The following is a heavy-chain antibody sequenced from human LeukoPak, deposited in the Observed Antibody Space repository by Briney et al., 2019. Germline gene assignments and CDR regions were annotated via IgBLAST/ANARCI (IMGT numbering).Heavy chain of an antibody. CDR3: AKDPHDYGGNSFSYYFDY. CDR2: ISGSGGST. CDR1: GFTFSSYA. J-gene: IGHJ4*02. V-gene: IGHV3-23*01. D-gene: IGHD4-23*01. Sequence: GGSLRLSCAASGFTFSSYAMSWVRQAPGKGLEWVSAISGSGGSTYYADSVKGRFTISRDNSKNTLYPQMNSLRAEDTAVYYCAKDPHDYGGNSFSYYFDYWSQGTLVTVSS.